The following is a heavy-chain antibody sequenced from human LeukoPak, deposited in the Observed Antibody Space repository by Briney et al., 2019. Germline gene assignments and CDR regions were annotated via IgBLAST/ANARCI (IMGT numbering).Heavy chain of an antibody. CDR1: GFTFSSYA. J-gene: IGHJ6*02. V-gene: IGHV3-23*01. CDR3: VKDNYYGSGSYYVYYYYGMDV. D-gene: IGHD3-10*01. Sequence: PGGSLRLSCAASGFTFSSYAMSWVRQAPGKGLEWVSAVSGSGGSTYYADSVKGRFTISRDNSKNTLYLQMNSLRAEDTAVYYCVKDNYYGSGSYYVYYYYGMDVWGQGTTVTVSS. CDR2: VSGSGGST.